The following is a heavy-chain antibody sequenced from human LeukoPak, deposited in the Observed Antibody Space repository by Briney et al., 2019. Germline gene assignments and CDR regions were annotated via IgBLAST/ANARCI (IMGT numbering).Heavy chain of an antibody. CDR3: ARAPLRYCSSTSCSKFDP. CDR1: GYTFTGYY. V-gene: IGHV1-46*01. CDR2: INPSGGST. J-gene: IGHJ5*02. Sequence: ASVKVSCKASGYTFTGYYMHWVRQAPGQGLEWMGIINPSGGSTSYAQKFQGRVTMTRDMSTSTVYMELSSLRSEDTAVYYCARAPLRYCSSTSCSKFDPWGQGTLVTVSS. D-gene: IGHD2-2*01.